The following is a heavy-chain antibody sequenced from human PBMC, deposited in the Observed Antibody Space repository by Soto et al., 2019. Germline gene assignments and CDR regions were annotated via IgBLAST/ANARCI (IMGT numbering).Heavy chain of an antibody. J-gene: IGHJ3*02. V-gene: IGHV1-2*04. CDR3: VMWGDVYGIDI. CDR2: IDPNRGGT. D-gene: IGHD2-8*01. CDR1: CYTYTGYY. Sequence: VTFQSSCYTYTGYYMHWLGQGHGQGLEWMGWIDPNRGGTNYAQKFQGWVTMTRDKTISTAYMELSRLTSHETAVFVCVMWGDVYGIDIWGQGTTVTVSS.